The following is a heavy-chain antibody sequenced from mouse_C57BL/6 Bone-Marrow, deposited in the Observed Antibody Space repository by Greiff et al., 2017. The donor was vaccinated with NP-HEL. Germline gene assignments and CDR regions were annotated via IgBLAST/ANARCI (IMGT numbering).Heavy chain of an antibody. D-gene: IGHD4-1*01. V-gene: IGHV1-53*01. CDR3: ARANWEGVYYFDY. J-gene: IGHJ2*01. Sequence: VQLQQSGTELVKPGASVKLSCKASGYTFTSYWMHWVKQRPGQGLEWIGNINPSNGGTNYNEKFKSKATLTVDKSSSTAYMQLSSLTSEDSAVYYCARANWEGVYYFDYWGQGTTLTVSS. CDR1: GYTFTSYW. CDR2: INPSNGGT.